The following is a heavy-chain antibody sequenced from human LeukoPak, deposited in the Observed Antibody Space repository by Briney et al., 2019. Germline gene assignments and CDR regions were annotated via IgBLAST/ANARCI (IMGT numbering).Heavy chain of an antibody. CDR3: ARDFGITMMNWFDP. Sequence: ASVKVSCKASGYTFTGYYMHWVRQAPGQGLEWMGWINPNSGGTNYAQKFQGRVTMTRDTSITTAYMELSRLRSDDTAVYYCARDFGITMMNWFDPWGQGTLVTVSS. CDR2: INPNSGGT. CDR1: GYTFTGYY. J-gene: IGHJ5*02. V-gene: IGHV1-2*02. D-gene: IGHD3-22*01.